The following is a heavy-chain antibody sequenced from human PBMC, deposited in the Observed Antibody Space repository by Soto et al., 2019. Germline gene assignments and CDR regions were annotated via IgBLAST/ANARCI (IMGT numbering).Heavy chain of an antibody. CDR1: GFTFSSYA. J-gene: IGHJ6*02. Sequence: PGGSLRLSCAASGFTFSSYAMSWVRQAPGKGLEWVSAISGSGGSTYYADSVNGLFTISRDNSKNTLYLQMNSLRAEDTAVYYCAKDWRYEYNWNYEYYSPPSYYGMDVWGQGTTVTVSS. CDR2: ISGSGGST. D-gene: IGHD1-7*01. CDR3: AKDWRYEYNWNYEYYSPPSYYGMDV. V-gene: IGHV3-23*01.